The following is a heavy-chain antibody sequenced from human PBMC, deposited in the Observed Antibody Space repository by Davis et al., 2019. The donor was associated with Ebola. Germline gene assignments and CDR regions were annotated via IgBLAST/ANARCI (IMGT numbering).Heavy chain of an antibody. V-gene: IGHV1-18*01. J-gene: IGHJ5*02. D-gene: IGHD3-3*01. CDR2: ISAHNGDT. Sequence: ASVKVSCKTSAYTLRVYAITWVRQAPGQGLEWMGWISAHNGDTVYAERFQGRVTMTTDTSTITAYMELRSLRSDDTAVYYCARVEEDYDFWSGYPNPNWFDPWGQGTLVTVSS. CDR3: ARVEEDYDFWSGYPNPNWFDP. CDR1: AYTLRVYA.